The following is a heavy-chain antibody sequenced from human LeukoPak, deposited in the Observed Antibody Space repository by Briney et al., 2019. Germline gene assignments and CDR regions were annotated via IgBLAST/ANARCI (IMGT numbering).Heavy chain of an antibody. Sequence: SQTLSLTCTVSGGXISSGGYYWSWIRQHPGKGLEWLGYIYYSGSTYYNTSLKSRVTISVDTSKNQFSLKLSSVTAADTAVYYCARAHNPGYFDYWGQGTLVTVSS. V-gene: IGHV4-31*03. J-gene: IGHJ4*02. CDR1: GGXISSGGYY. CDR3: ARAHNPGYFDY. CDR2: IYYSGST. D-gene: IGHD2-21*01.